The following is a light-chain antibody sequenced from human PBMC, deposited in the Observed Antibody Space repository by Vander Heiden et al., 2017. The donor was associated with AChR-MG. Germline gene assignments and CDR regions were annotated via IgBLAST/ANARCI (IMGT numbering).Light chain of an antibody. CDR2: GNK. CDR1: NSNIGAPYD. Sequence: QSILTQPPPVSGAPGQRASIPCTGSNSNIGAPYDVHWYQQPPGTAPRLLIYGNKIRPSGVPARFSASKSGTSASLAITGLQAEDEADYYCQTYDSVVKGWVFGGGTKLTVL. CDR3: QTYDSVVKGWV. J-gene: IGLJ3*02. V-gene: IGLV1-40*01.